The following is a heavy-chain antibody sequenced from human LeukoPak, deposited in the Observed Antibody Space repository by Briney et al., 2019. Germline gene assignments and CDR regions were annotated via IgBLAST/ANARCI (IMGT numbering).Heavy chain of an antibody. J-gene: IGHJ4*02. V-gene: IGHV3-23*01. Sequence: PGGSLRLSCAASGFTVSSNYMSWVRQAPGKGLEWVSAISGSGGSTYYADSVKGRFTISRDNSKNTLYLQMNSLRAEDTAVYYCAGGRYFDWLFFDYWGQGTLATVSS. CDR1: GFTVSSNY. D-gene: IGHD3-9*01. CDR2: ISGSGGST. CDR3: AGGRYFDWLFFDY.